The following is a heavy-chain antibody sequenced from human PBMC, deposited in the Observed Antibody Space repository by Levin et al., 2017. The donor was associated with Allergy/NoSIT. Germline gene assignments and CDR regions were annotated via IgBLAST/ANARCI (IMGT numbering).Heavy chain of an antibody. CDR2: VHYSGVA. D-gene: IGHD1-14*01. V-gene: IGHV4-39*01. J-gene: IGHJ6*02. CDR3: AQGPTYRPPEGV. CDR1: GGSISTDMVY. Sequence: GSLRLSCTVSGGSISTDMVYWGWIRQPPGKGLEWIWSVHYSGVAYYNPSLKSRVKVYTDTSNNQFSLRLTSVTAADTAVYYCAQGPTYRPPEGVWGQGTTVTVSS.